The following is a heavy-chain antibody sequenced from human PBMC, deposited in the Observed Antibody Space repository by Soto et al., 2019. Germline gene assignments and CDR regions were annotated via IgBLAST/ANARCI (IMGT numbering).Heavy chain of an antibody. D-gene: IGHD4-17*01. CDR1: GFTFSSYW. J-gene: IGHJ4*02. CDR2: INSGGST. Sequence: GGSLSLSCAASGFTFSSYWMHWVRQAPGKGLVWVSRINSGGSTYYADSVKGRFTISRDNSKNTLYLQMNSLRAEDTAVYYCAKAHDYGDYYFDYWGQGTLVPVSS. V-gene: IGHV3-74*01. CDR3: AKAHDYGDYYFDY.